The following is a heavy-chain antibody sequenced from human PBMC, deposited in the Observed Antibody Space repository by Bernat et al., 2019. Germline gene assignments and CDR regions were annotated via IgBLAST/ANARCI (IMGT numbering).Heavy chain of an antibody. CDR2: IESKTDGGTT. Sequence: EVQLVESGGGLVKPGGSLRLSCAASGFTFSNAWMSWVRQAPGKGLEWVGRIESKTDGGTTDYAAPVKGRFTISRDDSKNTLYLQMNSLKTEDTAVYYCRSSINYDILTGYYLGVDYWGQGTLVTVSS. CDR1: GFTFSNAW. J-gene: IGHJ4*02. CDR3: RSSINYDILTGYYLGVDY. V-gene: IGHV3-15*04. D-gene: IGHD3-9*01.